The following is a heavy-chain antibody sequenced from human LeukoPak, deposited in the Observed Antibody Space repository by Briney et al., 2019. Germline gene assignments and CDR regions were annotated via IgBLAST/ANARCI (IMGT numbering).Heavy chain of an antibody. Sequence: ASVKFSCKASGYTFTSYDINWVRQATGQGLEWMGWMNPNSGNTGYAQKFQGRVTITRNTSISTAYMELSSLRSEDTAVYYCARAQQLVQIYDYWGQGTLVTVSS. CDR1: GYTFTSYD. CDR3: ARAQQLVQIYDY. D-gene: IGHD6-13*01. CDR2: MNPNSGNT. V-gene: IGHV1-8*03. J-gene: IGHJ4*02.